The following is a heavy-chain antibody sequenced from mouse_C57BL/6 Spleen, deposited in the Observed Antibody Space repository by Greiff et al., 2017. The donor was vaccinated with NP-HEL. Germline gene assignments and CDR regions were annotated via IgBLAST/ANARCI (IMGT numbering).Heavy chain of an antibody. J-gene: IGHJ2*01. Sequence: EVHLVESGGGLVKPGGSLKLSCAASGFTFSDYGMHWVRQAPEKGLEWVAYISSGSSTIYYADTVKGRFTISRDNAKNTLFLQMTSLRSEDTAMYYCARAGYDAGYYFDYWGQGTTLTVSS. V-gene: IGHV5-17*01. CDR1: GFTFSDYG. CDR3: ARAGYDAGYYFDY. CDR2: ISSGSSTI. D-gene: IGHD2-2*01.